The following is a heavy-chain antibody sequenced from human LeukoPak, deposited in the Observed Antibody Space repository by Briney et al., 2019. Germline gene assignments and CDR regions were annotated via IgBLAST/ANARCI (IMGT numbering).Heavy chain of an antibody. J-gene: IGHJ4*02. CDR3: AKFSSIWYEEDY. CDR1: GFTFGSYA. D-gene: IGHD6-13*01. V-gene: IGHV3-23*01. CDR2: ISGSGGST. Sequence: GGSLRLSCAASGFTFGSYAMSWVRQAPGKGLEWVSAISGSGGSTYYADSVKGRFTISRDNSKNTLYLQMNSLRAEDTAVYYCAKFSSIWYEEDYWGQGTLVTVSS.